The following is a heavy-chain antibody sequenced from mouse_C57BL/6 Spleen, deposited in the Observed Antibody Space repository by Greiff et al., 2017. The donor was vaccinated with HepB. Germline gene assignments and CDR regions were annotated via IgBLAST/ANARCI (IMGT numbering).Heavy chain of an antibody. CDR3: ARQGTTVVSYFDY. D-gene: IGHD1-1*01. J-gene: IGHJ2*01. CDR1: GFTFSSYG. Sequence: VQLKQSGGDLVKPGGSLKLSCAASGFTFSSYGMSWVRQTPDKRLEWVATISSGGSYTYYPDSVKGRFTISRDNAKNTLYLQMSSLKSEDTAMYYCARQGTTVVSYFDYWGQGTTLTVSS. CDR2: ISSGGSYT. V-gene: IGHV5-6*01.